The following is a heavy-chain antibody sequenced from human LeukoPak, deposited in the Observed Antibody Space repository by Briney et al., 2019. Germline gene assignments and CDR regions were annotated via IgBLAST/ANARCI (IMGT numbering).Heavy chain of an antibody. CDR2: IDPDSGGT. J-gene: IGHJ4*02. CDR3: ERLDCSSTSRHEFDY. CDR1: GYTFTCYY. Sequence: GASVKVSCKASGYTFTCYYMHWLRQAPAQGLDWMGWIDPDSGGTNDAQKSQGRVTMTRNTSISTAYMELSRLRSVDTAVYDCERLDCSSTSRHEFDYWGQGTLVTVSS. V-gene: IGHV1-2*02. D-gene: IGHD2-2*01.